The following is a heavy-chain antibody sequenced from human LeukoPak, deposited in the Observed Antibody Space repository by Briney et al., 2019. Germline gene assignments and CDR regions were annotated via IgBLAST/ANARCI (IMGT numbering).Heavy chain of an antibody. CDR3: ARAYYYDSARPPFDY. Sequence: PGGSLRLSCAASGFTFSSYSMNWVRQAPGKGLEWVSYISSSSSTIYYADSVKGRFTISRDNAKNSLYLQMNSLRAEDTAVYYCARAYYYDSARPPFDYWGQGTLVTVSS. V-gene: IGHV3-48*04. CDR2: ISSSSSTI. CDR1: GFTFSSYS. D-gene: IGHD3-22*01. J-gene: IGHJ4*02.